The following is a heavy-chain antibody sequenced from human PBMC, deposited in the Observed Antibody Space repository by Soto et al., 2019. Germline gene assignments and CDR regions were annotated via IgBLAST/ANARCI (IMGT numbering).Heavy chain of an antibody. CDR3: AGIHITVPVDS. D-gene: IGHD3-10*01. CDR2: IFHSGTT. J-gene: IGHJ4*02. CDR1: GGSVSSCSYF. Sequence: QVQLQESGPGLVKPSETLSLTCTVSGGSVSSCSYFWRWIRQPPGKGLEWIGKIFHSGTTNYNPSLTSRFFISVDTSTNEFPMKLNSPTAADTAVYYCAGIHITVPVDSWGQGNLVTVSS. V-gene: IGHV4-61*01.